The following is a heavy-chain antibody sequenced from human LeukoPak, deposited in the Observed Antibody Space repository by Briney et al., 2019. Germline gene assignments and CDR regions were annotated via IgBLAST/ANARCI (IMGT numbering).Heavy chain of an antibody. Sequence: SETLSLTCTVSGVSISSSSTYYRGWIRQPPGKGLEWIGSLYYSGSTYYNSSLKSRVTISADTSKNQFSLRLSSVTAADTAVYYCARRVYYDILTGSYYFDYWGQGTLITVSS. CDR3: ARRVYYDILTGSYYFDY. D-gene: IGHD3-9*01. V-gene: IGHV4-39*01. CDR1: GVSISSSSTYY. J-gene: IGHJ4*02. CDR2: LYYSGST.